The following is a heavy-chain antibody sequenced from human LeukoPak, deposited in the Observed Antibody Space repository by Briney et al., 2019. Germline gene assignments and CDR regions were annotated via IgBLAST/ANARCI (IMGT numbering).Heavy chain of an antibody. D-gene: IGHD4-17*01. CDR2: ISYDGSNK. J-gene: IGHJ3*02. CDR3: ARPTVTDAFDI. Sequence: GGSLRLSCAASGFTFSSYAMHWVRQAPGKGLEWVAVISYDGSNKYYADSVKGRFTISRDNSKNTLYLQMNSLRAGDTAVYYCARPTVTDAFDIWGQGTMVTVSS. V-gene: IGHV3-30*04. CDR1: GFTFSSYA.